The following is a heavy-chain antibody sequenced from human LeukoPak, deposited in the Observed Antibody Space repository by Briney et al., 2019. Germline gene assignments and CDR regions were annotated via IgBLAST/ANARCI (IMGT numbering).Heavy chain of an antibody. J-gene: IGHJ4*02. CDR2: IYPGDSDT. D-gene: IGHD5-18*01. CDR1: VYSFTSYW. Sequence: GESLKISCKCSVYSFTSYWIGWGRQMPGKGLEWMGIIYPGDSDTRYSPSFQGQVTISADKTNSAAYLQWSSLKTSDAATYHCARRFSYGYKDYFDYWGQGTLVTVSS. V-gene: IGHV5-51*01. CDR3: ARRFSYGYKDYFDY.